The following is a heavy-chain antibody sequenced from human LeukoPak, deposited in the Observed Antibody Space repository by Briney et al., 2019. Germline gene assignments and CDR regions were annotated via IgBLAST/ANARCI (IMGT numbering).Heavy chain of an antibody. J-gene: IGHJ4*02. D-gene: IGHD3-9*01. CDR2: INYIGSS. CDR1: GGSVSNTLHY. Sequence: SETLSLTCSVSGGSVSNTLHYWGWTRQPPGKGLEWIGNINYIGSSAYNPSLRSRVTVSVDTSKNQFSLKMRSVTAADTAVYYCARLTKGRYFDYIFDYWGQGSLVTVSS. CDR3: ARLTKGRYFDYIFDY. V-gene: IGHV4-39*01.